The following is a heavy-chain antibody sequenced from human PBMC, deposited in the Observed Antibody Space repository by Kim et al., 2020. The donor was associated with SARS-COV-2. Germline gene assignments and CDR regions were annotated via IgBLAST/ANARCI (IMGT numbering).Heavy chain of an antibody. CDR2: MYYSGST. CDR3: ARRNVGPTGGAFDL. Sequence: SETLSLTCAVSGYSISSTDWWGWIRQPPGNGLEWIGYMYYSGSTYYNPSLKSRVTMSVDTSKNQFSLKLSSVTAVDTAVYYCARRNVGPTGGAFDLWGQG. CDR1: GYSISSTDW. J-gene: IGHJ3*01. V-gene: IGHV4-28*01. D-gene: IGHD1-26*01.